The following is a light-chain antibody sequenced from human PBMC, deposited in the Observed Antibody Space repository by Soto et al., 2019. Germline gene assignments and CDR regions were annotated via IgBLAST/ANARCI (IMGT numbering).Light chain of an antibody. CDR3: QQLNSYPVT. V-gene: IGKV1-9*01. Sequence: IQLTQSPSSLSASVGDRVTITCRSSQGISSYLAWYQQKPGKAPKLLIYAASTLQSGVPSRFSGSGSGTDLTRTLSSLQPEDFATYYCQQLNSYPVTVGGGTKVEIK. CDR2: AAS. CDR1: QGISSY. J-gene: IGKJ4*01.